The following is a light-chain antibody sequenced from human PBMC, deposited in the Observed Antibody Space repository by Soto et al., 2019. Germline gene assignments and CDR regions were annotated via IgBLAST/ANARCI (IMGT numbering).Light chain of an antibody. CDR1: SSDVDGYKY. CDR2: AVS. V-gene: IGLV2-14*01. CDR3: SSYTSRSTFGV. J-gene: IGLJ3*02. Sequence: QSALTQPASVSGSPRQSITISCTGTSSDVDGYKYVSWYQQHPGKAPKLMIYAVSNRPSGVSNRFSGSKSGDTASLTISGLQAEDEADYYCSSYTSRSTFGVFGGGTKLTVL.